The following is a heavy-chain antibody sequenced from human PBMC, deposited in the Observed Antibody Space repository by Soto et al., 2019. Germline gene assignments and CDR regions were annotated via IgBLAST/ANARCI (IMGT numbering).Heavy chain of an antibody. CDR3: ARDRGANGAYFDY. V-gene: IGHV4-59*01. J-gene: IGHJ4*02. D-gene: IGHD3-10*01. CDR1: GGSINSNY. CDR2: IYYSGST. Sequence: QVQLQESGPGLVKPSETLSLTCTASGGSINSNYWSWIRQPPGKGLEWIGYIYYSGSTNYNPSLKSRVTISVDTSKKQFYLKLNSVTAADTAVYYCARDRGANGAYFDYWGQGTLVTVSS.